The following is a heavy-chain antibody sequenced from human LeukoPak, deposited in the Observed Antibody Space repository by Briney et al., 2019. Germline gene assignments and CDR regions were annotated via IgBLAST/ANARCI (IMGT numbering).Heavy chain of an antibody. V-gene: IGHV3-9*01. Sequence: PGESLRVSCAASGFTFDDYAMHWVRQAPGKGLEWVSGISWNSGSIGYADSVKGRFTISRDNAKNSLYLQMNSLRAEDTALYYCAKANYYDSSGWIGYWGQGTLVTVSS. CDR1: GFTFDDYA. J-gene: IGHJ4*02. CDR2: ISWNSGSI. D-gene: IGHD3-22*01. CDR3: AKANYYDSSGWIGY.